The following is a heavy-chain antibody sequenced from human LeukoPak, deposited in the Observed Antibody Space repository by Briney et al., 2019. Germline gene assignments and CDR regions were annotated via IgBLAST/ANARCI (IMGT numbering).Heavy chain of an antibody. Sequence: ASVKVSCKVPGYTLTELSMHWVRQAPGKGLEWMGGFDPEDGETIYAQKFQGRVTMTEDTSTDTAYMELSSLRSEDTAVYYCAAYYYGSGSYNYMDVWGKGTTVTVSS. CDR2: FDPEDGET. D-gene: IGHD3-10*01. CDR3: AAYYYGSGSYNYMDV. V-gene: IGHV1-24*01. J-gene: IGHJ6*03. CDR1: GYTLTELS.